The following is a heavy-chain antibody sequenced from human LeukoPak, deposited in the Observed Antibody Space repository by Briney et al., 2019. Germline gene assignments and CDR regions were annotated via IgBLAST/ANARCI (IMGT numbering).Heavy chain of an antibody. CDR3: ARDSTLLGYYYMDV. CDR2: IYYSGST. D-gene: IGHD2-2*01. V-gene: IGHV4-59*01. J-gene: IGHJ6*03. Sequence: PSETLSLTCTVSGGSISSYYWSWIRQPPGKGLEWIGYIYYSGSTNYNPSLKSRVTISVDTSKNQFSLKLSSVTAADTAVYYCARDSTLLGYYYMDVWGQGTLVTVSS. CDR1: GGSISSYY.